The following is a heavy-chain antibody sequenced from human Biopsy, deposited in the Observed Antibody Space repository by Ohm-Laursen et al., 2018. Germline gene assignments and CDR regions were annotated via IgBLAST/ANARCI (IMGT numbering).Heavy chain of an antibody. CDR2: ISASGNHI. CDR3: ARDDEAKYCKHGVCPSDF. J-gene: IGHJ4*02. V-gene: IGHV3-21*01. D-gene: IGHD2-8*01. Sequence: SLRLSCSASGFTFSGFSMNWVRQAPGKGLAWVSSISASGNHIYYTDSVKGRFTVSRDNGKNSVYLQMNSLRVEDTAVYYCARDDEAKYCKHGVCPSDFWGQGTLVTVSS. CDR1: GFTFSGFS.